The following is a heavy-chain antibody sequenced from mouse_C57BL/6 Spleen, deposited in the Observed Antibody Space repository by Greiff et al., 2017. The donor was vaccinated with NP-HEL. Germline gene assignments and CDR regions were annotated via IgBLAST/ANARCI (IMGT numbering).Heavy chain of an antibody. CDR1: GYTFTSYW. J-gene: IGHJ2*01. V-gene: IGHV1-55*01. CDR2: IYPGSGST. D-gene: IGHD1-1*01. CDR3: AYYYYGSSPGDY. Sequence: QVQLQQSGAELVKPGASVKMSCKASGYTFTSYWITWVKQRPGQGLEWIGDIYPGSGSTNYNEKFKSKATLTVDTSSSTAYMQLSSLTSEDSAVYYCAYYYYGSSPGDYWGQGTTLTVSS.